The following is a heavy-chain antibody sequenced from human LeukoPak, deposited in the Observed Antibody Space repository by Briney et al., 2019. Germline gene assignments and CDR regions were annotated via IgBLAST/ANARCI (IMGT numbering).Heavy chain of an antibody. D-gene: IGHD3-16*01. CDR2: IYYSGST. Sequence: SETLSLTCTVSGGSISSYYWSWIRQPPGKGLEWIGYIYYSGSTNYNPSLKSRVTISVDTSKNQFPLKLSSVTAADTAVYYCARQGGRNWFDPWGQGTLVTVSS. CDR3: ARQGGRNWFDP. V-gene: IGHV4-59*01. CDR1: GGSISSYY. J-gene: IGHJ5*02.